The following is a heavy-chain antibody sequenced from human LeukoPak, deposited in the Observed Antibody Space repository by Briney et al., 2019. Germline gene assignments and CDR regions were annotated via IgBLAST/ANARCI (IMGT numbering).Heavy chain of an antibody. CDR1: GGTFSSYA. CDR2: IIPIFGTA. J-gene: IGHJ4*02. CDR3: AINQRRISGRYSEAYFDY. V-gene: IGHV1-69*13. D-gene: IGHD3-22*01. Sequence: ASVKVSCKASGGTFSSYAISWVRQAPGQGLEWMGGIIPIFGTANYAQKFQGRVTITADESTSTAYMELSSLRSEDTAIYYCAINQRRISGRYSEAYFDYWGQGTQVTVSS.